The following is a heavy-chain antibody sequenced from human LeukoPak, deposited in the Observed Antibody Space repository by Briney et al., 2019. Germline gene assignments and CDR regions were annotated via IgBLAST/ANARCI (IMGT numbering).Heavy chain of an antibody. J-gene: IGHJ4*02. D-gene: IGHD3-10*01. CDR2: IKRDGSEK. CDR3: ARDQYYDSGRFDS. V-gene: IGHV3-7*01. CDR1: GFTFSNYW. Sequence: PGGSLRLSCAASGFTFSNYWMSWVRQAPGKGLEWVATIKRDGSEKSYVDSLKGRFTISRDNAKNSLYLQVNSLRAEDTAIYYCARDQYYDSGRFDSRGQGTLVTVSS.